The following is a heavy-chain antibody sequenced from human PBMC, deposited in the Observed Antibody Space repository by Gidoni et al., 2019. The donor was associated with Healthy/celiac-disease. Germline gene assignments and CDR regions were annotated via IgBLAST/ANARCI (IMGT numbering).Heavy chain of an antibody. CDR3: ARAVIATEMTTVTTFDY. CDR1: GGSISSGGYY. D-gene: IGHD4-17*01. Sequence: QVQLQESGPGLVKPSQTLSLTCTVSGGSISSGGYYWSWLRQHPGKGLEWIGYIYYSGSTYYNPSLKSRVTISVDTSKNQFSLKLSSVTAADTAVYYCARAVIATEMTTVTTFDYWGQGTLVTVSS. J-gene: IGHJ4*02. CDR2: IYYSGST. V-gene: IGHV4-31*03.